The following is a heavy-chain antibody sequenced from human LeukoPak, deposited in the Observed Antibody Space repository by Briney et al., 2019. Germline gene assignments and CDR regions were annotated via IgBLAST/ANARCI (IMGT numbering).Heavy chain of an antibody. D-gene: IGHD4-23*01. CDR1: GFTFSDYY. Sequence: GGSLRLSCAASGFTFSDYYMSWIRQAPGKGLEWVSYISSSGSTIYYADSVKGRFTISRDNAKNSLYLQMNSLRAEDTAVYYCASSHPSQDGGNEGSIFGFDYWGQGTLVTVSS. V-gene: IGHV3-11*01. CDR3: ASSHPSQDGGNEGSIFGFDY. CDR2: ISSSGSTI. J-gene: IGHJ4*02.